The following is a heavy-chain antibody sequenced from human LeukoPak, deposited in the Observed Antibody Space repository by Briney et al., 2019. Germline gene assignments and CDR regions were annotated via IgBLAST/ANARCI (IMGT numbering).Heavy chain of an antibody. Sequence: GGSLGLSCAASGFTFSSYAMTWVRQPPGKGLEWVSTISGTGGGIYYADFVKGRFTISRDNSKNTLYLQMNSLRAEDTAVYYCAKDQGSSGYPTKFDFWGQGTLVTVSS. CDR2: ISGTGGGI. CDR3: AKDQGSSGYPTKFDF. J-gene: IGHJ4*02. D-gene: IGHD6-19*01. V-gene: IGHV3-23*01. CDR1: GFTFSSYA.